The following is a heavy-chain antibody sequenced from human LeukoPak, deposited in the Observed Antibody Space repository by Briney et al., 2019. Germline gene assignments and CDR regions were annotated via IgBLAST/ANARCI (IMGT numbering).Heavy chain of an antibody. CDR2: MNPNSGNT. J-gene: IGHJ4*02. V-gene: IGHV1-8*02. Sequence: ASVKVSCKASGGTFSSYAISWVRQATGQGLEWMGWMNPNSGNTGYAQKFQGRVTMTRNTSISTAYMELSSLRSEDTAVYYCARGYQLLLYGGVYWGQGTLVTVSS. CDR1: GGTFSSYA. D-gene: IGHD2-2*01. CDR3: ARGYQLLLYGGVY.